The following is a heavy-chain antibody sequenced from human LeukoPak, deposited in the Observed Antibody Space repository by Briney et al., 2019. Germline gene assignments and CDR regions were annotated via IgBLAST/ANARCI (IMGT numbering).Heavy chain of an antibody. J-gene: IGHJ4*02. CDR2: ISYDGYKK. D-gene: IGHD5-12*01. CDR3: ARGGGSGYDYWVYLEY. CDR1: GFTFSSYA. V-gene: IGHV3-30-3*01. Sequence: PGGSLRLSCAASGFTFSSYAMHWVRQAPGKGLEWVAVISYDGYKKDYADSVKGRFTISRDNSKNTLFLQMNSLRAEDTAIYYCARGGGSGYDYWVYLEYWGQGTLVTVSS.